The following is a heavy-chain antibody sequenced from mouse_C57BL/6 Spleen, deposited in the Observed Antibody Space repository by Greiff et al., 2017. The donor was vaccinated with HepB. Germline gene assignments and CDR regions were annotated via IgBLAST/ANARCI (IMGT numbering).Heavy chain of an antibody. CDR3: VREGERRAMDY. J-gene: IGHJ4*01. V-gene: IGHV10-3*01. CDR2: IRSKSSNYAT. Sequence: EVKLVESGGGLVQPKGSLKLSCAASGFTFNTYAMHWVRQAPGKGLEWVACIRSKSSNYATYYADSVKYRFTISRDDSQSMLYLQMNNLKTEDTAMYYCVREGERRAMDYWGQGTSVTVSS. CDR1: GFTFNTYA.